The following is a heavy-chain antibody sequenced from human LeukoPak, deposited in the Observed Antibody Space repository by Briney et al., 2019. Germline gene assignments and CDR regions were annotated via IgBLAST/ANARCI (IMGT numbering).Heavy chain of an antibody. CDR3: AKVRNGDFWSGYYLADAFDI. CDR1: GFTFSSYA. D-gene: IGHD3-3*01. CDR2: ISGSGGST. J-gene: IGHJ3*02. Sequence: RGSLRLSSAASGFTFSSYAMSWVRQAPGKGLEWVSAISGSGGSTYYADSVKGRFTISRDNSKNTLYLQMNSLRAEDTAVYYCAKVRNGDFWSGYYLADAFDIWGQGTMVTVSS. V-gene: IGHV3-23*01.